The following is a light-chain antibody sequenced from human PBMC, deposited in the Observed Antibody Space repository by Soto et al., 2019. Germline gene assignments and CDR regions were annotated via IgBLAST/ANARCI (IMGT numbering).Light chain of an antibody. J-gene: IGKJ1*01. CDR1: QSVGGS. CDR3: QQYNDGPPWT. V-gene: IGKV3-15*01. CDR2: GAS. Sequence: EIVMTQSPATLSVSPGERATLSCRASQSVGGSLAWYQQKPGQAPRLLIYGASTRATGIPARFSGSGSGTEFTLTISSLQSEDFAVYYCQQYNDGPPWTFGQGTKVESK.